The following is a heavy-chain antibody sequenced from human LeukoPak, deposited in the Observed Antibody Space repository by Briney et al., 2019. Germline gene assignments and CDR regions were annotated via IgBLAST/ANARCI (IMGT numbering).Heavy chain of an antibody. CDR3: AKVATWTYFDS. J-gene: IGHJ4*02. D-gene: IGHD3/OR15-3a*01. V-gene: IGHV3-23*01. CDR1: QFTFTTYA. Sequence: GGSLRLSCAASQFTFTTYAMSWVRQAPGRGLEWVSSIGDSGVPTYYAGSAKGRFTISRDNSQNTLYLQMNSLGADDTAVYYCAKVATWTYFDSWGQGTLVTVSS. CDR2: IGDSGVPT.